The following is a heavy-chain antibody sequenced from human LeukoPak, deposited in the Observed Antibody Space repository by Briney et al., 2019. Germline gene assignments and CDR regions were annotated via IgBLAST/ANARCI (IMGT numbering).Heavy chain of an antibody. Sequence: GSLRLSCAASGFIFSDYYMSWIRQAPGKGLEWVSYISSSGSTIHNVGPVKGRFTISRDNAKNSLYLQMNSLRAEDTAVYYCARVRRGSSSSFDYWGQGILVTVSS. D-gene: IGHD6-6*01. CDR2: ISSSGSTI. J-gene: IGHJ4*02. V-gene: IGHV3-11*04. CDR1: GFIFSDYY. CDR3: ARVRRGSSSSFDY.